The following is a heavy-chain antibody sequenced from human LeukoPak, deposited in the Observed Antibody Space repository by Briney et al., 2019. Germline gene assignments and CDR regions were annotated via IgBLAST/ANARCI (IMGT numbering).Heavy chain of an antibody. CDR1: GGSISSNIW. CDR2: IYHSGST. V-gene: IGHV4-4*02. J-gene: IGHJ5*02. Sequence: SGTLSLTCAVSGGSISSNIWWSWVRQPPGKGLEWIGEIYHSGSTNYNPSLKSRVTISVDKSKNHFSLKLSSVTAADTAVYYCARELGYCSSTNCYGFDPWGQGTLVTVSS. CDR3: ARELGYCSSTNCYGFDP. D-gene: IGHD2-2*01.